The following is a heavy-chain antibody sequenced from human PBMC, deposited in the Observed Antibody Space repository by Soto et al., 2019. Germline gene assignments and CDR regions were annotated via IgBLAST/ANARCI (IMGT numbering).Heavy chain of an antibody. D-gene: IGHD2-15*01. CDR3: ARAADCSGGSCYFFLGY. J-gene: IGHJ4*02. CDR2: IYYSGST. V-gene: IGHV4-30-4*08. CDR1: GGSISSGDYY. Sequence: SETLSLTCTVSGGSISSGDYYWSWIRQHPGKGLEWIGYIYYSGSTYYNPSLKSRVTISVDTSKNQFSLKLSSVTAADTAVYYCARAADCSGGSCYFFLGYWGQGTLVTVSS.